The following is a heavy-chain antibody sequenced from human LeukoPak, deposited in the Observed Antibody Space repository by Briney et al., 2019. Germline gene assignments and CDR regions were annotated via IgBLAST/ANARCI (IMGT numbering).Heavy chain of an antibody. CDR2: IYYSGST. CDR1: GGSISSSY. D-gene: IGHD6-19*01. Sequence: SETLSLTCTVSGGSISSSYWTWIRQPPGKGLEWIGCIYYSGSTNYNPSLKNRVTISVDTSKNQFSLHLSSVTAADTAVYYCARHYSGGPQYFDYWGQGTLVPVSS. V-gene: IGHV4-59*08. CDR3: ARHYSGGPQYFDY. J-gene: IGHJ4*02.